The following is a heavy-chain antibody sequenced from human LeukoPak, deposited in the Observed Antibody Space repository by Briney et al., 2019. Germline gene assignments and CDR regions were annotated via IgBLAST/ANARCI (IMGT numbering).Heavy chain of an antibody. Sequence: SETLSLTCTVSGGSISSSSYYWGWIRQPPGKGLEWIGSIYYSGSTYYNPSLKSRVTISVDTSKNQFSLKLSSVTAADTAVYYCARADIRLGELSPHFDYWGQGTLVTVSS. D-gene: IGHD3-16*02. CDR3: ARADIRLGELSPHFDY. CDR2: IYYSGST. J-gene: IGHJ4*02. V-gene: IGHV4-39*07. CDR1: GGSISSSSYY.